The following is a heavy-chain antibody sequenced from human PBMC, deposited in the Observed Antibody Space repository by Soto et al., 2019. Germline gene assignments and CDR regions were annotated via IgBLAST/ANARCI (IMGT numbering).Heavy chain of an antibody. Sequence: QVQLVESGGGVVQPGRSLRLSCAASGFIFSSYGMHWVRQAPGKGLDWVTFVSRHGSNKFYSDSVKGRFTISRDNSKNTVYLQMDSLRPEDTAVYYCAKAAGYCSGGGCYFFDYWGQGILVTVSS. CDR2: VSRHGSNK. CDR1: GFIFSSYG. CDR3: AKAAGYCSGGGCYFFDY. J-gene: IGHJ4*02. D-gene: IGHD2-15*01. V-gene: IGHV3-30*18.